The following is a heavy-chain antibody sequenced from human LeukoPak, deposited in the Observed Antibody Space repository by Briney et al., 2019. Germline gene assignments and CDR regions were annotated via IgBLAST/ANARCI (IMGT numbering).Heavy chain of an antibody. J-gene: IGHJ4*02. V-gene: IGHV4-61*02. D-gene: IGHD3-10*01. CDR3: ARRRGDYGWGELDY. CDR1: GGSISTGREY. CDR2: VYATGST. Sequence: PSETLSLTCTVSGGSISTGREYWSWIRQPAGKGLEWIGRVYATGSTNYSPSLKSRVTMSVDTSKNQFSLKLSSVTVADTAVYYCARRRGDYGWGELDYWGQGTLVTVSS.